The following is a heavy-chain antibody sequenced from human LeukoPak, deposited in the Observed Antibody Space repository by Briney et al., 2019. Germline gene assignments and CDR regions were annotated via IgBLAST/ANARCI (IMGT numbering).Heavy chain of an antibody. CDR1: GYTFTGYY. D-gene: IGHD3-3*01. J-gene: IGHJ6*02. Sequence: ASVKVSCKASGYTFTGYYMHWVRQAPGQGLEWMGWINPNSGGTNHAQKFQGRVTMTRDTSISTAYMELSRLRSDDTAVYYCARVELYDFWSGYYWSYYGMDVWGQGTTVTVSS. CDR2: INPNSGGT. CDR3: ARVELYDFWSGYYWSYYGMDV. V-gene: IGHV1-2*02.